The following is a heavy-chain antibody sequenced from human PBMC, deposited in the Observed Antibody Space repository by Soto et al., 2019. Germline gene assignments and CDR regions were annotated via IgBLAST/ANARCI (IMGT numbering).Heavy chain of an antibody. Sequence: QVQLVQSRAEVKKPGASVKVSCKASGYTFTSYAIHWVRQAPGQRLEWMGWINAGNGNTKYSQKFQGRVTITRDTSASTAYMELSSLRSEDTAVYYCARDRREQWLNFCDYWGQGTLVTVSS. CDR3: ARDRREQWLNFCDY. J-gene: IGHJ4*02. CDR1: GYTFTSYA. V-gene: IGHV1-3*01. CDR2: INAGNGNT. D-gene: IGHD6-19*01.